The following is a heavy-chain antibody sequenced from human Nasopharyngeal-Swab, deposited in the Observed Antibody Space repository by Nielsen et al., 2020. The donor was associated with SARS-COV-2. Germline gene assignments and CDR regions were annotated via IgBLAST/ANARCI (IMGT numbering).Heavy chain of an antibody. J-gene: IGHJ4*02. CDR2: ISWNSGSI. CDR1: GFTFDDYA. CDR3: ASGPY. Sequence: GGSLTLSCAASGFTFDDYAMHWVRQAPGKGLEWVSGISWNSGSIGYADSVKGRFTISRDNAKNSLYLQMNSLRAEDTALYYCASGPYWGQGTLVTVSS. V-gene: IGHV3-9*01.